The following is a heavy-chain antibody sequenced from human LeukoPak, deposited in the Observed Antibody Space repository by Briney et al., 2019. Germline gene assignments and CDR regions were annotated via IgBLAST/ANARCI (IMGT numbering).Heavy chain of an antibody. CDR3: ARPSRRGGEENAFDI. Sequence: GESLKISCKASGYSFTSYWIGWVRQMPGKGLEWLGIIYPGDSDIRYSPSFQGQVTISADRSISTAYLQWSSLKASDTAMYYCARPSRRGGEENAFDIWGQGTMVTVSS. V-gene: IGHV5-51*01. CDR1: GYSFTSYW. CDR2: IYPGDSDI. D-gene: IGHD3-10*01. J-gene: IGHJ3*02.